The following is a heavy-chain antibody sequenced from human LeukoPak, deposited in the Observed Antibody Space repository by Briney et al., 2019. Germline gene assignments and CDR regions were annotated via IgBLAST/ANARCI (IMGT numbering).Heavy chain of an antibody. CDR3: AKGGYCSSSSCYYGWFEP. Sequence: PGGSLRLSCAASGFSFSSYAMHWVRQAPGKGLEWVSTTSAGGSSTYYADSVKGRFTITRDNSKNTFYLQMNSLRAEDTAAYYCAKGGYCSSSSCYYGWFEPWGQGTLVTVSS. V-gene: IGHV3-23*01. CDR2: TSAGGSST. CDR1: GFSFSSYA. J-gene: IGHJ5*02. D-gene: IGHD2-2*01.